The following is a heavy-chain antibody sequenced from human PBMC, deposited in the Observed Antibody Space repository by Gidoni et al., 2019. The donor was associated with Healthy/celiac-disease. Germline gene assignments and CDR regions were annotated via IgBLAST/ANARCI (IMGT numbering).Heavy chain of an antibody. J-gene: IGHJ6*02. CDR3: TRDTNYPGYYYHGMDV. CDR1: GFTFGDYG. D-gene: IGHD1-7*01. CDR2: IRNKAYGGTT. Sequence: EVQLVESGGGLVKPGRSLRPSCTASGFTFGDYGMSWFRQGPGKGLEWVGSIRNKAYGGTTENAASVKGRFTISRDDSKSIADLQMNSLKTEDTAVYFCTRDTNYPGYYYHGMDVWGQGTTVTVSS. V-gene: IGHV3-49*05.